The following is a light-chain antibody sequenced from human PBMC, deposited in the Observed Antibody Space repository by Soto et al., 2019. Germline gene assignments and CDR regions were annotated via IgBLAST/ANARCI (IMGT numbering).Light chain of an antibody. CDR2: GAS. CDR3: QQYGSTPPT. CDR1: QSVTGNY. V-gene: IGKV3-20*01. Sequence: VLTQSPGTLSVSPGERVTVTCGASQSVTGNYLAWYQQKPGQAPRLLIYGASYRATGIPDRFSGSGSGTDFSLTIGRLEPEDFAVYCCQQYGSTPPTFGQGTKVEMK. J-gene: IGKJ1*01.